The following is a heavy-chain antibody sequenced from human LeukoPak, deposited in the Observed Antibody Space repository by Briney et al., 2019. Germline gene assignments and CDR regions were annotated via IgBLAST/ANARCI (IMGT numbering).Heavy chain of an antibody. J-gene: IGHJ5*02. D-gene: IGHD6-19*01. CDR1: GFTFSSYG. CDR2: VSSDGGTT. V-gene: IGHV3-30*18. Sequence: GGSLRLSCAASGFTFSSYGIHWVRQAPDKELEWVTVVSSDGGTTYYTDSVKGRFTISRDNSKNTVYVQMNSLRAEDTAVYYCAKEGAVAGSMWFDLWGQGALVTVSS. CDR3: AKEGAVAGSMWFDL.